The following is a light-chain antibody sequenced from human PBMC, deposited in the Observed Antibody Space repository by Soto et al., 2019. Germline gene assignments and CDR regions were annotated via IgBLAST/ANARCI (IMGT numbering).Light chain of an antibody. Sequence: EVVLTQSPATLSVSPGKRVTLSCRASQSVDYNLAWYQQKPGQAPRLLIYGVATRATGIPARFSGSASGTEFTLTISSLQSEDFAIYYCQQYKTWLTFGGGTKVEIK. V-gene: IGKV3-15*01. CDR2: GVA. CDR3: QQYKTWLT. CDR1: QSVDYN. J-gene: IGKJ4*01.